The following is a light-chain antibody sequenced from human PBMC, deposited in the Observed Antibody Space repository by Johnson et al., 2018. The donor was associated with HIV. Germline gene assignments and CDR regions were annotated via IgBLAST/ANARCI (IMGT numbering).Light chain of an antibody. V-gene: IGLV1-51*01. CDR1: SSNIGNKY. CDR3: GTWDSRLGNYV. CDR2: DNN. J-gene: IGLJ1*01. Sequence: QSVLTQPSSVSAAPGQKVTISCSGSSSNIGNKYVSWYQQLPGTAPKLLIYDNNKRPSGIPDRFSGSKSGTSATLGITGLQTGDEADYYFGTWDSRLGNYVFRTGTKITVL.